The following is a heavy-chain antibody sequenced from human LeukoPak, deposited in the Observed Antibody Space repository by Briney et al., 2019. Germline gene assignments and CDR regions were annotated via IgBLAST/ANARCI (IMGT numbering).Heavy chain of an antibody. V-gene: IGHV1-46*01. CDR3: ARDLGGNDLFDY. D-gene: IGHD4-23*01. CDR1: GYTFTSYY. CDR2: INPSGGST. J-gene: IGHJ4*02. Sequence: ASVKVSCKASGYTFTSYYMHWVRQAPGQGLEWMGIINPSGGSTSYAQKFQGRVTMTRDTSTGTVYMELSSLRSEDTAVYYCARDLGGNDLFDYWGQGTLVTVSS.